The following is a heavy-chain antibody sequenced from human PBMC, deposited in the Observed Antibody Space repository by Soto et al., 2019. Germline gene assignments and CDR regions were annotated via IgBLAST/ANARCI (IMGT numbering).Heavy chain of an antibody. CDR3: GKDPNGDYIGAFDI. D-gene: IGHD4-17*01. CDR2: ISSSGGTT. J-gene: IGHJ3*02. Sequence: GPLRLSCAASGFIFRNYAMSWVRQAPGKGLEWVSGISSSGGTTHVADSVKGRFTISRDNSQNTLYLQMNSLRVEDTAVYYCGKDPNGDYIGAFDIWGQGTMVTV. CDR1: GFIFRNYA. V-gene: IGHV3-23*01.